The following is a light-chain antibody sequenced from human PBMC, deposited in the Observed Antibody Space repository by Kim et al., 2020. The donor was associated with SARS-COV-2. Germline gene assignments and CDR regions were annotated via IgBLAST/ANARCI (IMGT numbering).Light chain of an antibody. CDR1: SGHSSYA. J-gene: IGLJ3*02. CDR2: FNSDGSH. V-gene: IGLV4-69*01. CDR3: QTWDSGNWV. Sequence: SVKLTCTLSSGHSSYAIAWHQQQPEKGPRFLMKFNSDGSHNKGDGIPDRFSGSRSGAERYLTISSLQSEDEADYYCQTWDSGNWVFGGGTQLTVL.